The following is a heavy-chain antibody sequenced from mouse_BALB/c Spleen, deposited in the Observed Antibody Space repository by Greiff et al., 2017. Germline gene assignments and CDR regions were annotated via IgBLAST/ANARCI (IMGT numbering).Heavy chain of an antibody. CDR3: AREGYYGYDYAMDY. Sequence: DVKLVESGGGLVKPGGSLKLSCAASGFTFSDYYMYWVRQTPEKRLEWVATISDGGSYTYYPDSVKGRFTISRDNAKNNLYLQMSSLKSEDTAMYYCAREGYYGYDYAMDYWGQGTSVTVSS. CDR1: GFTFSDYY. CDR2: ISDGGSYT. V-gene: IGHV5-4*02. J-gene: IGHJ4*01. D-gene: IGHD2-2*01.